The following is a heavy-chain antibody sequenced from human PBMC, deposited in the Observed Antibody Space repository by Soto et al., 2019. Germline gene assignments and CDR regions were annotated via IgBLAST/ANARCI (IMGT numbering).Heavy chain of an antibody. CDR3: ARGPSGDKVDS. D-gene: IGHD7-27*01. J-gene: IGHJ4*02. CDR1: GGSISTVDYW. CDR2: SYDGGRT. Sequence: QVQLQESGPGLVKPSQTLSLTCTVSGGSISTVDYWWSWIRQSPAMGLEWIGHSYDGGRTYNNPSLWSRVTTSVDTSNSQLALTLSSVSAADTAGYYCARGPSGDKVDSWGQGTLVTVSS. V-gene: IGHV4-30-4*01.